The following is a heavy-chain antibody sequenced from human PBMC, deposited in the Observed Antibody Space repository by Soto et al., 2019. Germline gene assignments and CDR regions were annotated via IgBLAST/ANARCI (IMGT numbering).Heavy chain of an antibody. V-gene: IGHV4-59*08. CDR2: IYYSGST. CDR3: ARLGQDDFWSGYWARAWFDY. J-gene: IGHJ4*02. D-gene: IGHD3-3*01. CDR1: GGSISSYY. Sequence: SETLSLTCTVSGGSISSYYWSWIRQPPGKGLAWIGYIYYSGSTNYNPSLKSRVTISVDTSKNQFSLKLSSVTAADTAVYYCARLGQDDFWSGYWARAWFDYWGQGTLVTVSS.